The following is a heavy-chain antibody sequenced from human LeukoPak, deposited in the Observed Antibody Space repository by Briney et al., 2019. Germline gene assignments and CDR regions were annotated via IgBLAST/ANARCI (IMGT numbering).Heavy chain of an antibody. J-gene: IGHJ4*02. D-gene: IGHD3-3*02. Sequence: GGSLRLSCAASGFTFSSYAMHWVRQAPGKGLEWVALISYDGNNKYYADSVKGRFTISRDNSKNTLYLQMNSLRPEDTAVYYCAKNFADIRAVDRWGQGTLVTVSS. V-gene: IGHV3-30*18. CDR3: AKNFADIRAVDR. CDR2: ISYDGNNK. CDR1: GFTFSSYA.